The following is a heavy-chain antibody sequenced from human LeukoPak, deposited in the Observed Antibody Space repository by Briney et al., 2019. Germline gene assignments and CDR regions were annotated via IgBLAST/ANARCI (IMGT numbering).Heavy chain of an antibody. D-gene: IGHD5-18*01. CDR3: AGRYSYGSFDY. Sequence: GESLKISCKGSGYSFTSYWIGWVRQMPGKGLEWMGIIYPGDSDIRYSPSSQGQVTMSADKSVSTAYLQWSSLKASDTAMYYCAGRYSYGSFDYWGQGTLVTVSS. CDR1: GYSFTSYW. V-gene: IGHV5-51*01. J-gene: IGHJ4*02. CDR2: IYPGDSDI.